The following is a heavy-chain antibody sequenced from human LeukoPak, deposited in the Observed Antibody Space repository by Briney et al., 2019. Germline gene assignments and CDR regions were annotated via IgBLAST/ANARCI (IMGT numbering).Heavy chain of an antibody. V-gene: IGHV3-7*05. CDR3: AKDREGTIADYFDY. CDR2: IKQDGSEK. Sequence: PGGSLRLSCAASGFTFSSYWMSWVRQAPGKGLEWVANIKQDGSEKYYVDSVKGRFTISRDNAKNSLYLQMNSLRVEDTAVYYCAKDREGTIADYFDYWGQGTLVTVSS. D-gene: IGHD1-7*01. J-gene: IGHJ4*02. CDR1: GFTFSSYW.